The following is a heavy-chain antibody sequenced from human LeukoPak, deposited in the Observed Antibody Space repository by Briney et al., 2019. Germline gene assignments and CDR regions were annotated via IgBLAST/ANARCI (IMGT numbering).Heavy chain of an antibody. D-gene: IGHD5-12*01. Sequence: ASVKVSCKASVYTFTSYDINWVRQATGQGLEWMGWMNPNSGNTGYAQKFQGRVTMTRNTSISTAYMELTSLRAEDTALYYCAKGPPYSGYEPREVYFDYWGQGTLVTVSS. V-gene: IGHV1-8*01. CDR3: AKGPPYSGYEPREVYFDY. J-gene: IGHJ4*02. CDR2: MNPNSGNT. CDR1: VYTFTSYD.